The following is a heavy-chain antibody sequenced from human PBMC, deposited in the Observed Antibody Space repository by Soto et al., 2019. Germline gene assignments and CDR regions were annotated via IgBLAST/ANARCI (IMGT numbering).Heavy chain of an antibody. V-gene: IGHV3-15*01. CDR2: IKSKTDGGTT. D-gene: IGHD6-13*01. Sequence: EVQLVESGGGLVKPGGSLRLSCAASGFTFSNAWMSWVRQAPGKGLEWVGRIKSKTDGGTTDYAAPVKGRFTISRDDSKNTLYLQMNSLKTEDTAVYYCTTEGSSSWYDLPYYYYGMDVWGQGTTVTVSS. J-gene: IGHJ6*02. CDR1: GFTFSNAW. CDR3: TTEGSSSWYDLPYYYYGMDV.